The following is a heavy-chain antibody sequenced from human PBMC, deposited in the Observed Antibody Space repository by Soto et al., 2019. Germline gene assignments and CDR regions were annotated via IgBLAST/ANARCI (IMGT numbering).Heavy chain of an antibody. CDR3: ARKAHCSGGSCYHYYYYMDV. Sequence: ASVKVSCKASGYTFTSYDINWVRQATGQGLEWMGWINPNSGSTNYAQKFQGWVTMTRNTSISTAYMELSRLRSDDLAVYYCARKAHCSGGSCYHYYYYMDVWGKGTTVTVSS. CDR2: INPNSGST. D-gene: IGHD2-15*01. J-gene: IGHJ6*03. V-gene: IGHV1-2*04. CDR1: GYTFTSYD.